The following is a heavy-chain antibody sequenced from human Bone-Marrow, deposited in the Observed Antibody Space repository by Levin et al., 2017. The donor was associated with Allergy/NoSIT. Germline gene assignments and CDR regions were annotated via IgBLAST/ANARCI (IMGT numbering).Heavy chain of an antibody. CDR2: MNPKSGTT. CDR3: ARAGGSGPIGHYYGLDV. CDR1: GYSFVNYE. V-gene: IGHV1-8*01. D-gene: IGHD3-10*01. Sequence: PRASVKVSCKASGYSFVNYEINWVRQVSGQGPEWLGWMNPKSGTTRFAQNLQGKVAMTRNISINTAYLELTSLRFDDTALYYCARAGGSGPIGHYYGLDVWGQGTTVAVS. J-gene: IGHJ6*02.